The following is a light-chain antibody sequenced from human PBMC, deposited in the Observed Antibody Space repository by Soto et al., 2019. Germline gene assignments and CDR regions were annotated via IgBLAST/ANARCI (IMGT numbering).Light chain of an antibody. Sequence: EIVLTQSPATLSLSPGERATLSSRASQSVSTYLAWYQQKPGQAPRLLIHDASNRASDVPARFSGSGSGTDCTLTISSLEPEDFAVYYCQQRTNWLYTFGQGTKLEIK. CDR2: DAS. J-gene: IGKJ2*01. V-gene: IGKV3-11*01. CDR3: QQRTNWLYT. CDR1: QSVSTY.